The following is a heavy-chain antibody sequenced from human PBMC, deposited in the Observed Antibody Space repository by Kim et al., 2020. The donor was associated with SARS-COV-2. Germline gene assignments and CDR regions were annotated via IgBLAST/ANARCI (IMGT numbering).Heavy chain of an antibody. CDR1: GFTFSSYA. D-gene: IGHD6-13*01. Sequence: GGSLRLSCAASGFTFSSYAMRWVRQAPGKGLEWVSAISGSGSSTYYADSVKGRFTISRDNSKNTLYLQMNSLRAEDTAVYYCAKGTGSSCQRSPDYWGQGTLVTVSS. J-gene: IGHJ4*02. V-gene: IGHV3-23*01. CDR3: AKGTGSSCQRSPDY. CDR2: ISGSGSST.